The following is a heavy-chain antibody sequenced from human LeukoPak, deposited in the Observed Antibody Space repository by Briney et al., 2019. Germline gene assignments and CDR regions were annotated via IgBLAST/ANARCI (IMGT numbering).Heavy chain of an antibody. D-gene: IGHD1-26*01. J-gene: IGHJ4*02. CDR3: ARRLPPSGAVDY. V-gene: IGHV5-51*01. Sequence: GESLEISRKGSGYPFTSSWIGWVRQMPGKGLEWMGIIYPDDSDIRYSPSFQGQVTISADKSISTAYLQWSSLKASDTAMYYCARRLPPSGAVDYWGQGTLVTVSS. CDR1: GYPFTSSW. CDR2: IYPDDSDI.